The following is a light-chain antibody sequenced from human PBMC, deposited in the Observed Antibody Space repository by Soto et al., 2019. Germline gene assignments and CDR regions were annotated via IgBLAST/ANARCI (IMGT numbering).Light chain of an antibody. CDR1: STAVGGYSL. CDR3: CSLTSSHADV. V-gene: IGLV2-14*02. CDR2: EGS. Sequence: QSVLTQPASVSGSPGQSITVSCTGTSTAVGGYSLVSWYHQNPAKAPKLVIYEGSKRPSGVSNRLSGFKSGNTASLTISGLQAEDEGDYYCCSLTSSHADVVGRGTNVTVL. J-gene: IGLJ1*01.